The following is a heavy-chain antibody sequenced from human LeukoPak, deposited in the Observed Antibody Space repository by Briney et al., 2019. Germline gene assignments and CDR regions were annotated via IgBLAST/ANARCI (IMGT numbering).Heavy chain of an antibody. D-gene: IGHD6-13*01. Sequence: SETLSLTCAVYGGSFSGYYWSWIRQPPGKGLEWIGSIYYSGSTYYNPSLKSRVTIFVDTSKNQFSLKLSSVTAADTAVYYCARHSGSWYYFDYWGQGTLVTVSS. V-gene: IGHV4-34*01. J-gene: IGHJ4*02. CDR3: ARHSGSWYYFDY. CDR2: IYYSGST. CDR1: GGSFSGYY.